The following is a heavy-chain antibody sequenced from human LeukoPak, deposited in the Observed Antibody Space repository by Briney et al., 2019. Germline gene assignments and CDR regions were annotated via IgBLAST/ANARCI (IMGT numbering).Heavy chain of an antibody. V-gene: IGHV1-8*01. Sequence: ASVKVSCKASGYTFTSYDINWVRQATGQGLEWMGWMNPNSGNTGYAQKFQGRVTMTRNTSISTAYMELSSLRSEDTAVYYCTTSLRSGYYIDYWGQGTLVTVSS. CDR2: MNPNSGNT. D-gene: IGHD3-22*01. CDR3: TTSLRSGYYIDY. CDR1: GYTFTSYD. J-gene: IGHJ4*02.